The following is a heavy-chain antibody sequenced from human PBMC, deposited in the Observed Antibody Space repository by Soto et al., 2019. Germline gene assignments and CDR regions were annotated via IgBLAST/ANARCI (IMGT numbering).Heavy chain of an antibody. CDR3: ARSDCTSTSCYVVWFDP. Sequence: EVQLVESGGGLVKPGGSLRLSCAVSGFSFSNYGMNWVRQAPGKGLEWVSSISSSSSYISYADSVKGRFTISRDNAKNSVYLQMNSLRAEDTAVSYWARSDCTSTSCYVVWFDPWGQGPLVTVSS. CDR2: ISSSSSYI. V-gene: IGHV3-21*01. J-gene: IGHJ5*02. CDR1: GFSFSNYG. D-gene: IGHD2-2*01.